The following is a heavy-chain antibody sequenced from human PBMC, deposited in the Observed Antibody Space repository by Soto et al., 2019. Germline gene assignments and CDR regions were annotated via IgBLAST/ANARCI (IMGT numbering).Heavy chain of an antibody. Sequence: PSETLSLTCTVSGGSISSSSYYWGWIRQPPGKGLEWIGSIYYSGSTYYNPSLKSRVTISVDTSKNQFSLKLSSVTAADTAVYYCARSSVEWELLPNHYYGMDVWGQGTTVTVSS. V-gene: IGHV4-39*01. J-gene: IGHJ6*02. CDR2: IYYSGST. CDR3: ARSSVEWELLPNHYYGMDV. CDR1: GGSISSSSYY. D-gene: IGHD1-26*01.